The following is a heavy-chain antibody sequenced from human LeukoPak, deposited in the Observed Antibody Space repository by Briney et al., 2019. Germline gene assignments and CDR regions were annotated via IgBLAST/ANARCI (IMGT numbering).Heavy chain of an antibody. D-gene: IGHD6-25*01. CDR1: GFTFSDYL. Sequence: GGSLRLSRAASGFTFSDYLMDWVRQAPGKGLEWVGRIRKKDKSYTTQYAPSVEGRFTISRDDSKSSLYLQMNSLKAEDTAVYYCSRDGSSSDWSAFDIWGQGTMVTVSS. J-gene: IGHJ3*02. CDR3: SRDGSSSDWSAFDI. V-gene: IGHV3-72*01. CDR2: IRKKDKSYTT.